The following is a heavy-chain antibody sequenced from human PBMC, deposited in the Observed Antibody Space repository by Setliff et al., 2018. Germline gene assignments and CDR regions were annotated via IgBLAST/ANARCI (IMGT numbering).Heavy chain of an antibody. CDR2: IYPGDSDT. Sequence: PGESLKISCKGSGYSFTNYWIGWVRQMPGKGLEWMGIIYPGDSDTRYSPSFQGQVTISADKSISTAYLQWSSLKASDTAMCYCARQTIFGSDAFDIWGQGTMVTVSS. J-gene: IGHJ3*02. D-gene: IGHD3-3*01. CDR1: GYSFTNYW. CDR3: ARQTIFGSDAFDI. V-gene: IGHV5-51*01.